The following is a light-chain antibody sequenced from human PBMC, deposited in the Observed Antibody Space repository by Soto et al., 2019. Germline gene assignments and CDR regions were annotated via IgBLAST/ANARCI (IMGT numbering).Light chain of an antibody. J-gene: IGKJ5*01. CDR1: QSISIG. CDR3: QQYNVWPPL. CDR2: DTS. Sequence: EIVMTQSPATLSVSPGETATLSCRASQSISIGLAWYRQKPGQAPRLLIYDTSTRATGIPARFSGSGSGTEFTLTISSLQSEDFAVYYCQQYNVWPPLFGQGTRLEIK. V-gene: IGKV3-15*01.